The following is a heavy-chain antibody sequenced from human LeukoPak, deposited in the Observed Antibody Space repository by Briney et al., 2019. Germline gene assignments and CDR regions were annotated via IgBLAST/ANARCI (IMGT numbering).Heavy chain of an antibody. D-gene: IGHD4/OR15-4a*01. Sequence: SGTLSLTCTVSGGSISSYYWSWIRQSPGKGLEYIGYIYYTGSTNYNPSLKSRVTISVDTSKNQISLKLTSVTVADTAVYYCARVGARDTLDIWGQGTMVTVSS. V-gene: IGHV4-59*12. CDR2: IYYTGST. CDR3: ARVGARDTLDI. J-gene: IGHJ3*02. CDR1: GGSISSYY.